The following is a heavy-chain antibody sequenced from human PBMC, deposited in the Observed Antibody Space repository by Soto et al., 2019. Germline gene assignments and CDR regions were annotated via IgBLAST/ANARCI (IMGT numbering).Heavy chain of an antibody. J-gene: IGHJ6*02. CDR2: IYYSGST. CDR3: ARDLRYCRGGRCSHDKVYYYGMDV. Sequence: QVQLQESGPGLVKPSQTLSLTCTVSGGSISSGGYYWSWIRQHPGKGLEWIGYIYYSGSTYYNPSLKSRVPISVDTSKDPFSPKLSSVTAADTALYYCARDLRYCRGGRCSHDKVYYYGMDVLGQGTTVTVS. V-gene: IGHV4-31*03. D-gene: IGHD2-15*01. CDR1: GGSISSGGYY.